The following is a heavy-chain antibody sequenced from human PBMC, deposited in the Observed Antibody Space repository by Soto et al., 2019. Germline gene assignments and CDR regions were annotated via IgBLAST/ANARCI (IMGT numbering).Heavy chain of an antibody. J-gene: IGHJ4*02. CDR3: ARDRGSSGWHVGDY. Sequence: QVQLVESGGGVVQPGRSLRLSCAASGFTFSLYARHWVRQAPGKGLEWVAVISHDGSNKYYADSVKGRFTISRDNSKNTLYLQINSLGVEDTGVYYCARDRGSSGWHVGDYGGQGTLVTVSS. D-gene: IGHD6-19*01. V-gene: IGHV3-30-3*01. CDR2: ISHDGSNK. CDR1: GFTFSLYA.